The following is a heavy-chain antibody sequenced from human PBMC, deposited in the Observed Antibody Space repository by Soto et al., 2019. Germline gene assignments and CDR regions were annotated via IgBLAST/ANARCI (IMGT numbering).Heavy chain of an antibody. CDR3: AYAYDSSGYYYSPYNWFDP. CDR2: IIPIFGTA. Sequence: GASVKVSCKASGGTFSSYAISWVRQAPGQGLEWMGGIIPIFGTANYAQKFQGRVTITADKSTSTAYMELSSLRSEDTAVYYCAYAYDSSGYYYSPYNWFDPWGQGTLVTVSS. D-gene: IGHD3-22*01. CDR1: GGTFSSYA. V-gene: IGHV1-69*06. J-gene: IGHJ5*02.